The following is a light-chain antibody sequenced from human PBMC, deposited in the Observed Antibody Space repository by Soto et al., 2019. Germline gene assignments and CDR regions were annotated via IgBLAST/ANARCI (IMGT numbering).Light chain of an antibody. CDR2: EVS. J-gene: IGLJ1*01. V-gene: IGLV2-14*01. CDR3: SSYTSSSTLYV. CDR1: NSDIGGHNF. Sequence: QSALTQPASVSGAPGQSITISCTGTNSDIGGHNFVSWYQLHPLKGPKLMISEVSNRPSGVSNRFSGSKSGNTASLTISGLQAEDEADYYCSSYTSSSTLYVFGTGSKVTVL.